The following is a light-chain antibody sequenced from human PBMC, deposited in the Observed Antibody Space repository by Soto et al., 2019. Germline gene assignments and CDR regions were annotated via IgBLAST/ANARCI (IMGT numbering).Light chain of an antibody. V-gene: IGKV1-39*01. Sequence: DFKMTQSQSSLSAAVGDRVTITSRASRTFTGHLNCYQQKPGKAPKLLIYAASNLQSGVPSRFSGSGSGTDFSLTISSLQPEDFATYYCQQSYTRLVTFGPGTKVDIK. J-gene: IGKJ3*01. CDR2: AAS. CDR3: QQSYTRLVT. CDR1: RTFTGH.